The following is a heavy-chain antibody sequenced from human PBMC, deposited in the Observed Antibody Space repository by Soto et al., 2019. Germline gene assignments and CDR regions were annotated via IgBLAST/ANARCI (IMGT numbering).Heavy chain of an antibody. D-gene: IGHD5-12*01. CDR1: GGSVSSGAYY. Sequence: SETLSLTCTVSGGSVSSGAYYWTWLRQRPGKGLEWIGYIYYSGSTYYSPSLKSRLSLSLDTSKNQFSLRLSSVTAADTAMYYCARARLRAVYAFDIWGQGTMVTVSS. J-gene: IGHJ3*02. CDR3: ARARLRAVYAFDI. CDR2: IYYSGST. V-gene: IGHV4-31*03.